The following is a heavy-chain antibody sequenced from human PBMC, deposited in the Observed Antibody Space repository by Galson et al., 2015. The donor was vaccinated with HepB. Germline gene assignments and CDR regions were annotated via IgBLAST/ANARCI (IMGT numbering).Heavy chain of an antibody. CDR1: GFAFDSHA. Sequence: SLRLSCAASGFAFDSHAMSWVRQAPGRGLEWISGITGKGDSTFYADSVKGRFTVSKDNSNNMLFLQMNSLRAEDAGLYFCAKGYGLFDSWGQGILATVSS. D-gene: IGHD3-16*01. V-gene: IGHV3-23*01. CDR2: ITGKGDST. CDR3: AKGYGLFDS. J-gene: IGHJ5*01.